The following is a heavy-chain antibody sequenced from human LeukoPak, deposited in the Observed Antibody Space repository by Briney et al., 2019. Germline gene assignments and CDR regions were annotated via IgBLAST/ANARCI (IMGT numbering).Heavy chain of an antibody. V-gene: IGHV1-2*02. D-gene: IGHD5-18*01. CDR3: ARRLRGSDTAMVWVY. CDR2: INPNSGGT. J-gene: IGHJ4*02. CDR1: GGTFSSYA. Sequence: GASVKVSCKASGGTFSSYAISWVRQAPGQGLEWMGWINPNSGGTNYAQKFQGRVTMTRDTSISTAYMELSRLRSDDTAVYYCARRLRGSDTAMVWVYWGQGTLVTVSS.